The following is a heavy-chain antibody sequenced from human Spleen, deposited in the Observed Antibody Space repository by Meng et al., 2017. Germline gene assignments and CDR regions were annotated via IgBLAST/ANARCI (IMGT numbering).Heavy chain of an antibody. Sequence: LVHAGAEVKKPEASVNVSYKASGYSFTTYSMAWVRQAPGQGLEWMGRINPNNGGTNYAQNFEGRATMTSDTSISTAYMELSRLRSDDTAVYYCARVEHIIGTYGDDYWGQGTLVTVSS. D-gene: IGHD1-7*01. CDR2: INPNNGGT. CDR1: GYSFTTYS. V-gene: IGHV1-2*06. J-gene: IGHJ4*02. CDR3: ARVEHIIGTYGDDY.